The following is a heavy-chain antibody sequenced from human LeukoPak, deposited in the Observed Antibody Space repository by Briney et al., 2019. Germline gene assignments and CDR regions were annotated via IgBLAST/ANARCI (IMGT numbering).Heavy chain of an antibody. CDR1: GFTFSSYA. CDR3: AKEVSGSGSYYGGNDY. Sequence: GGSLRLSCAASGFTFSSYAMGWVRQAPGKGLEWLSAITGTGGATYYADSVKGRLTISRDSSKTTLYLQMNSLRAEDTAVYYCAKEVSGSGSYYGGNDYWGQGTLVIVSS. D-gene: IGHD3-10*01. V-gene: IGHV3-23*01. J-gene: IGHJ4*02. CDR2: ITGTGGAT.